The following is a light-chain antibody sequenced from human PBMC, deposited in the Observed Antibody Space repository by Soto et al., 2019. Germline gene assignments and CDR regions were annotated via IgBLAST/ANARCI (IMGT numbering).Light chain of an antibody. J-gene: IGKJ5*01. CDR1: QSVSSSY. Sequence: EIVLTQSPGTLSLSPGERATLSCRASQSVSSSYLAWYQQKPGQAPRLLIYGASSRATGIPDRFSGSGSGTDFTLTISRLEPEDFALYYCQQRSTWPTFGQGTRLEIK. V-gene: IGKV3D-20*02. CDR3: QQRSTWPT. CDR2: GAS.